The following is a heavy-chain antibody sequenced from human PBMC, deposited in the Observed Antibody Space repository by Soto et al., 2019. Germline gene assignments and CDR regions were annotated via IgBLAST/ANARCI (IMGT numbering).Heavy chain of an antibody. Sequence: QEQLVQSGAEIKKPGSSVNISCEASGGTFSTYAFSWVRQAPGQGLEWMGGIIPIFGSPRYAQKFQGRVTITADELLSTAYMELSSLRSDDTAVYYWARYVGDITTSYHDLPEDYDSGMDCWGQGTTVTASS. CDR3: ARYVGDITTSYHDLPEDYDSGMDC. V-gene: IGHV1-69*01. CDR1: GGTFSTYA. J-gene: IGHJ6*02. CDR2: IIPIFGSP. D-gene: IGHD3-10*01.